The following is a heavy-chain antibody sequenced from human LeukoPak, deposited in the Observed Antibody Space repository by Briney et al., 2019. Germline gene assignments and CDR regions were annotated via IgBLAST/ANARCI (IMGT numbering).Heavy chain of an antibody. J-gene: IGHJ4*02. CDR2: IKQDGSEK. CDR3: ARDHGDDYIWGSHRYTSSDY. V-gene: IGHV3-7*01. Sequence: PGGSLRLSCAASGFTFSSYWMSWVRQAPGKGLEWVANIKQDGSEKYYVDSVKGRFTISRDNAKNSLYLQMNSLRAEDTAVYYCARDHGDDYIWGSHRYTSSDYWGQGTLVTVSS. D-gene: IGHD3-16*02. CDR1: GFTFSSYW.